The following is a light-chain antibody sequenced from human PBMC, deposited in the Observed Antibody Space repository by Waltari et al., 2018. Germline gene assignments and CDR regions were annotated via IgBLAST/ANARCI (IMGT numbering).Light chain of an antibody. Sequence: EIVLTQSPGTLSLSPGERATLSCRASQSVSRTLACYQQKPGQAPILLIYGASIMATGIPDRCTGSGSGTNFSLTISSLEPEDFAIYFCQHYVRLPATFGQGTKVEIK. CDR3: QHYVRLPAT. V-gene: IGKV3-20*01. J-gene: IGKJ1*01. CDR1: QSVSRT. CDR2: GAS.